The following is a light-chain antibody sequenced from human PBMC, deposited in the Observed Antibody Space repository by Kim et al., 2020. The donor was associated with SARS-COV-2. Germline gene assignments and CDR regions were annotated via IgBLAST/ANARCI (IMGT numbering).Light chain of an antibody. Sequence: SYELTQPPSVSVAPGKTARITCGGNNIGSKSVHWYQQKPGQAPVLVIYYDSDRPSGIPERFSGSNSGNTATLTISRVEAGDEADYYCQVWDSSSDNWV. CDR3: QVWDSSSDNWV. J-gene: IGLJ3*02. CDR1: NIGSKS. V-gene: IGLV3-21*04. CDR2: YDS.